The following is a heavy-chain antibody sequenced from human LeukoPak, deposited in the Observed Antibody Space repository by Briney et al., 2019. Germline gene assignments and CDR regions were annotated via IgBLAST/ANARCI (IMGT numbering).Heavy chain of an antibody. Sequence: ASVKVSCKASGYTFTSYGISWVRQATGQGLEWMGWMNPNSGNTGYAQKFQGRVTITRNTSISTAYMELSSLRSEDTAVYYCARTCRTYDSSGCYDAFDIWGQGTMVTVSS. CDR1: GYTFTSYG. V-gene: IGHV1-8*03. D-gene: IGHD3-22*01. J-gene: IGHJ3*02. CDR3: ARTCRTYDSSGCYDAFDI. CDR2: MNPNSGNT.